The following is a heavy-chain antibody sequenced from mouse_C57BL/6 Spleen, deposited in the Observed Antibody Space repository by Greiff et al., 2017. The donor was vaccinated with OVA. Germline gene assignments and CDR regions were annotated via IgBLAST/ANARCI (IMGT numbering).Heavy chain of an antibody. CDR3: ARSVITTVVATRYFDV. J-gene: IGHJ1*03. CDR2: IDPSDSYT. CDR1: GYTFTSYW. V-gene: IGHV1-50*01. Sequence: QVQLQQPGAELVKPGASVKLSCKASGYTFTSYWMQWVKQRPGQGLEWIGEIDPSDSYTNYNQKFKGKATLTVYTSSSTAYMQLSSLTSEDSAVYYCARSVITTVVATRYFDVWGTGTTVTVSS. D-gene: IGHD1-1*01.